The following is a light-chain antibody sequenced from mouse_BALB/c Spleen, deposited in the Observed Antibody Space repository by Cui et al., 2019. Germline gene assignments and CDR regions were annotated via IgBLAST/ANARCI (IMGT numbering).Light chain of an antibody. Sequence: DIVMTQSQKFMSISVGDRVSITCKASQNVRTAVAWYQQKPGQSPKALIYLASNRHTGVPDRFTGSGSGTDFTLAISNVQSEDLSDYFCLQHWNYPYTFGGGTKLEIK. V-gene: IGKV6-14*01. CDR1: QNVRTA. CDR3: LQHWNYPYT. J-gene: IGKJ2*01. CDR2: LAS.